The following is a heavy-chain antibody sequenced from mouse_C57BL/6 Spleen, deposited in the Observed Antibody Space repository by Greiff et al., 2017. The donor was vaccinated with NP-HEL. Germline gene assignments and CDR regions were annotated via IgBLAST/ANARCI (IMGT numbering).Heavy chain of an antibody. J-gene: IGHJ2*01. D-gene: IGHD6-1*01. CDR3: ARTQPPKSYYFDY. CDR1: GYTFTSYG. Sequence: QVQLKESGAELARPGASVKLSCKASGYTFTSYGISWVKQRTGQGLEWIGEIYPRSGNTYYNEKFKGKATLTADKSSSTAYMELRSLTSEDSAVYFCARTQPPKSYYFDYWGQGTTLTVSS. V-gene: IGHV1-81*01. CDR2: IYPRSGNT.